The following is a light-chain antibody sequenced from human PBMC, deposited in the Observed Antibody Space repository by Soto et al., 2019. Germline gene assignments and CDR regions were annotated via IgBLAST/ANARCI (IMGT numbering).Light chain of an antibody. Sequence: QSVLTQPPSASGTPGQRVTISCSGSSSNIGSNSVNWYRQLPGTAPKLLIYRNNQRPSGVPDRFSGSKSGTSASLAISGLQSEDEADYYCAAWXDSLDGGVFGGGTKLTVL. CDR2: RNN. J-gene: IGLJ3*02. V-gene: IGLV1-44*01. CDR1: SSNIGSNS. CDR3: AAWXDSLDGGV.